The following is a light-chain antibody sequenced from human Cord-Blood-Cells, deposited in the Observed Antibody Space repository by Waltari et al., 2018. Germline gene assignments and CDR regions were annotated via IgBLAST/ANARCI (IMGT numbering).Light chain of an antibody. J-gene: IGKJ4*01. V-gene: IGKV1-33*01. Sequence: DIQMTHSPSSLSASVGDRVTITCQASQDISNYLNWYQQKPGKAPQLLIYDASNLETGVPSRFSGSGSGTDFTFTISSLQPEDIATYYCQQYDNLLPLTFGGGTKVEIK. CDR1: QDISNY. CDR2: DAS. CDR3: QQYDNLLPLT.